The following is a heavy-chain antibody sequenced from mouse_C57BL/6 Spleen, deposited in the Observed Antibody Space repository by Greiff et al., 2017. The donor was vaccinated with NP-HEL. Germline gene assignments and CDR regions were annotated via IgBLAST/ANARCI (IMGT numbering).Heavy chain of an antibody. V-gene: IGHV1-15*01. J-gene: IGHJ1*03. CDR2: IDPETGGT. CDR1: GYTFTDYE. D-gene: IGHD1-1*01. CDR3: TRDGPYYYGSSYRYFDV. Sequence: QVQLNESGAELVRPGASVTLSCKASGYTFTDYEMHWVKQTPVHGLEWIGAIDPETGGTAYNQKFKGKAILTADKSSSTAYMELRSLTSEDSAVYYCTRDGPYYYGSSYRYFDVWGTGTTVTVSS.